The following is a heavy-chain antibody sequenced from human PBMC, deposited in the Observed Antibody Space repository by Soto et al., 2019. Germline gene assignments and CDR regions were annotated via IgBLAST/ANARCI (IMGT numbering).Heavy chain of an antibody. V-gene: IGHV4-39*01. Sequence: QLQLHESGPGLVKPSETLSLTCTVSGGSIGSSPYYWGWIRQPPGTGLEYIGSIYYSGSGSTYYNPSLKSRVTISVDTSKNQLSLKLTSVTAADTAVYYCGRLNGWSRYNWVDPWGQGILVTVSS. D-gene: IGHD6-19*01. CDR2: IYYSGSGST. J-gene: IGHJ5*02. CDR1: GGSIGSSPYY. CDR3: GRLNGWSRYNWVDP.